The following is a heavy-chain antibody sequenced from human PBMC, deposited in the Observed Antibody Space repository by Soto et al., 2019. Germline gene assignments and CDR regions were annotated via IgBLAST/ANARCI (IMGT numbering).Heavy chain of an antibody. J-gene: IGHJ4*02. D-gene: IGHD5-12*01. V-gene: IGHV4-31*03. CDR2: IYYSGST. CDR3: ARDRAYSGYGYFDY. Sequence: SETLSLTCTVSGGSISSGGYYWSWIRQHPGKGLEWIGYIYYSGSTYYNPSLKSRVTISVDTSKNQFSLKLSSVTAADTAVYYCARDRAYSGYGYFDYWGQGTLVTVSS. CDR1: GGSISSGGYY.